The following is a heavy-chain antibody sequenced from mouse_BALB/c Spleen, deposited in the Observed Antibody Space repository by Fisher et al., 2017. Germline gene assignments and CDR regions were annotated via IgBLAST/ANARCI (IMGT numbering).Heavy chain of an antibody. V-gene: IGHV1-20*01. CDR3: GRGNGPYYAMDY. Sequence: KFKGKATLTVDKSSSTAHMELLSLTSEDSAVYYCGRGNGPYYAMDYWGQGTSVTVSS. J-gene: IGHJ4*01. D-gene: IGHD1-1*01.